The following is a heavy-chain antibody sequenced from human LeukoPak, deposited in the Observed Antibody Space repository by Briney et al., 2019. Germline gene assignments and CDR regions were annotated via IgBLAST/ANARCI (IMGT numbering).Heavy chain of an antibody. CDR1: NGSISSHF. Sequence: SETLSLTCSVSNGSISSHFWTWVRQPPGKGLEWIGHIHYSGSTNYNPSLKSHVTMSLDTSKNQFSLKLTSVTAADTAIFYCARLRPLLDQLLYFAFDSWGQGTLVTVSS. J-gene: IGHJ4*02. CDR3: ARLRPLLDQLLYFAFDS. CDR2: IHYSGST. V-gene: IGHV4-59*11. D-gene: IGHD2-2*02.